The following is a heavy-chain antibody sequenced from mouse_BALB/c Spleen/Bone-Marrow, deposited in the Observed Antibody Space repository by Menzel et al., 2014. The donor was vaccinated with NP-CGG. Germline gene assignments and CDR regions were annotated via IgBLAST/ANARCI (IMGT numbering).Heavy chain of an antibody. CDR3: ARDGDYRYAWFAY. D-gene: IGHD2-14*01. CDR2: ISDAGSYT. V-gene: IGHV5-4*02. CDR1: GFTFSDYY. Sequence: EVKLVESGGGLVKPGGSLKLSCAASGFTFSDYYMYWVRQTPEKRLEWVATISDAGSYTYYPDSVKGRFTISRDNAKNNLYLQMISLKSEDTAMYYCARDGDYRYAWFAYWGQVTLVTVST. J-gene: IGHJ3*01.